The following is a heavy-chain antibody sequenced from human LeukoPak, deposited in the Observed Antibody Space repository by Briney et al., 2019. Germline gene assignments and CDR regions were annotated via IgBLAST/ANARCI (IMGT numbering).Heavy chain of an antibody. CDR2: ISAYNGNT. CDR3: ARLYTHYDSSGYYYEDY. D-gene: IGHD3-22*01. Sequence: GASVKVSCKASGYTFTSYGISWVRQAPGQGLEWMGWISAYNGNTNYAQKLQGRVTMTTDTSTSTAYMELSSLRSEDTAVYYCARLYTHYDSSGYYYEDYWGQGTLVTVSS. V-gene: IGHV1-18*01. CDR1: GYTFTSYG. J-gene: IGHJ4*02.